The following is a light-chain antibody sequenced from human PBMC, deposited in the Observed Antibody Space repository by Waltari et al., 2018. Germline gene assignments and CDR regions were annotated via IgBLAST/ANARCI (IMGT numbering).Light chain of an antibody. V-gene: IGLV2-23*02. CDR3: CSYAGSGTYV. CDR1: NSDVGNYNL. J-gene: IGLJ1*01. Sequence: QSALTQPASVSGTPGQSITISCTGTNSDVGNYNLVSWYQHHPGEAPQLMICEVIKRPSGGSNRFSGSKSGNTASLTISGLQAEDDADYYCCSYAGSGTYVFGTGTKVTVL. CDR2: EVI.